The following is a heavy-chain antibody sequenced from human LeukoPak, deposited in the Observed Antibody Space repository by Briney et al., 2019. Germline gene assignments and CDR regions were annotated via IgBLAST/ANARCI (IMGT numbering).Heavy chain of an antibody. D-gene: IGHD3-9*01. CDR3: ARLGTYDILTGYLGAFDI. J-gene: IGHJ3*02. Sequence: GESLKISCKGSGYSFTSYWIGWVRQMPGKGLEWMGIIYPGDSDTRYSPSFQGQVTISADKSISTAYLQWSSLKASDTAMYYCARLGTYDILTGYLGAFDIWGQGTMVTVPS. CDR2: IYPGDSDT. V-gene: IGHV5-51*01. CDR1: GYSFTSYW.